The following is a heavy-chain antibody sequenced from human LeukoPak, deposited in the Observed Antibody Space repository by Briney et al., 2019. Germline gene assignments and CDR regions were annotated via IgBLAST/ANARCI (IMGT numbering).Heavy chain of an antibody. CDR2: AGTATDT. CDR1: GFTFSNFA. V-gene: IGHV3-23*01. D-gene: IGHD3-16*01. Sequence: PGGSLRLSCAASGFTFSNFAMSWFRQAPGRGLEWVSAAGTATDTSYADSVKGRFTISRDNSKNTPYLQMNSLGAEDTAVYYCAKEGSRRRFDFDSWGRGTLVTVSS. CDR3: AKEGSRRRFDFDS. J-gene: IGHJ4*02.